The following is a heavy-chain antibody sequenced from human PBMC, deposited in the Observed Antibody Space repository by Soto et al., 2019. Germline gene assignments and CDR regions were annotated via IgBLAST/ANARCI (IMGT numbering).Heavy chain of an antibody. J-gene: IGHJ3*02. D-gene: IGHD6-13*01. V-gene: IGHV3-7*05. CDR3: ARDVSPGSSSLYLDAFDI. CDR1: GFSFASSW. CDR2: IKKDGSKI. Sequence: EVQLVESGGDLVQPGGSLRLSCAASGFSFASSWMTWVRQAPGKGLEWVANIKKDGSKINYLDSVRGRFTVSRDNAKNSLYQVMNSLRAEDTALYYCARDVSPGSSSLYLDAFDIWGQGTMVTVSS.